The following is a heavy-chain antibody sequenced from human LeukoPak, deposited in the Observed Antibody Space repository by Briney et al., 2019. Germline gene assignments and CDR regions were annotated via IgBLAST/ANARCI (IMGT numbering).Heavy chain of an antibody. D-gene: IGHD5-24*01. CDR1: GYTFTGYY. V-gene: IGHV1-2*02. CDR2: INPDSGGT. CDR3: ARDISVRDAAWWFNP. Sequence: ASVKVSCKASGYTFTGYYMHWVRQAPGQGLEWMGWINPDSGGTNYAQKFQGRVTMTRDTSISTAYMQLSRLSSDDTAVYYCARDISVRDAAWWFNPWGQGTLVTVSS. J-gene: IGHJ5*02.